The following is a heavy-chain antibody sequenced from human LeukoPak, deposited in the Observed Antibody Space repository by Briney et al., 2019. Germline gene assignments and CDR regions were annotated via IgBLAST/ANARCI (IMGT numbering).Heavy chain of an antibody. V-gene: IGHV3-48*01. D-gene: IGHD2-2*01. CDR1: GFTFSSYS. Sequence: PGGSLRLSCAASGFTFSSYSMNWVRQAPGKGLEWVSYISHSSSSIYFADSVKGRFTISRDNAKNSLYLQMNSLRAEDTAVYYCARAYCGSTSCRYYYYMDVWGKGTTVTVSS. CDR3: ARAYCGSTSCRYYYYMDV. J-gene: IGHJ6*03. CDR2: ISHSSSSI.